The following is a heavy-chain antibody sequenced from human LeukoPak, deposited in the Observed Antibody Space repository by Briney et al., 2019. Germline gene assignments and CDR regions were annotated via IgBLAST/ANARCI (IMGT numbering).Heavy chain of an antibody. D-gene: IGHD5-18*01. V-gene: IGHV1-18*01. J-gene: IGHJ4*02. CDR1: GYSFNSYG. CDR2: ISAYDGDT. Sequence: ASVTVSCKASGYSFNSYGISWVRQAPGQGLEWMGWISAYDGDTNYAQSLQGRVTMTTDTSTTTAYMELTGLRSDDTAVYYCAPGAAMVGPYYFDYWGQGTLVTVSS. CDR3: APGAAMVGPYYFDY.